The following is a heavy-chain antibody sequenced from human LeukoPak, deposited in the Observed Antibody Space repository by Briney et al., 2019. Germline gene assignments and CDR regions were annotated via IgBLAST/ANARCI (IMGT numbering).Heavy chain of an antibody. CDR3: ARGSIAVAATDGFDP. J-gene: IGHJ5*02. V-gene: IGHV3-33*01. D-gene: IGHD6-19*01. CDR1: GFTFSSYG. CDR2: IWYDGSNK. Sequence: GGSLRLSSAASGFTFSSYGMHWVRQAPGKGLEWVAVIWYDGSNKYYADSVKGRFTISRDNPKNTLYLQMNSLRAEDTAVYYCARGSIAVAATDGFDPWGQGTLVTVSS.